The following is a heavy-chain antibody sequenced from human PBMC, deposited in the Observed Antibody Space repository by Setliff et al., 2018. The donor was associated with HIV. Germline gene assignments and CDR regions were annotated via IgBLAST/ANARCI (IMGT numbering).Heavy chain of an antibody. CDR2: INHTGNT. CDR3: ARGKGGLVGPAEFDY. CDR1: GGSFSGYH. V-gene: IGHV4-34*01. D-gene: IGHD1-26*01. J-gene: IGHJ4*02. Sequence: PSETLSLTCAVSGGSFSGYHWNWIRQFPGKGLEWIGEINHTGNTQYNPSLKSRVTMSEETSKNQFSLKLKSVTAADTAIYFCARGKGGLVGPAEFDYWGQGTLVTVSS.